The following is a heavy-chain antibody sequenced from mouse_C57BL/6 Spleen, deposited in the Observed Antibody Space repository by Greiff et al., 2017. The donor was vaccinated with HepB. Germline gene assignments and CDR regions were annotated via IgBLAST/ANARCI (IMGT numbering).Heavy chain of an antibody. CDR2: IDPNSGGT. CDR1: GYTFTSYW. J-gene: IGHJ4*01. CDR3: ERGRSSNLYTIDY. V-gene: IGHV1-72*01. D-gene: IGHD2-5*01. Sequence: VQLQQPGAELVKPGASVKLSCKASGYTFTSYWMHWVKQRPGRGLEWIGRIDPNSGGTKYNEKFKSKAKLTVDKSSSTAYMQLSSLTSEDSAVYFYERGRSSNLYTIDYWGQGTSVTVSS.